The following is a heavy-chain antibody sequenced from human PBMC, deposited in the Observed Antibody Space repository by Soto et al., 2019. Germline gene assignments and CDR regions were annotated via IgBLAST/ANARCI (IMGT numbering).Heavy chain of an antibody. V-gene: IGHV4-34*01. CDR1: GGSFSGYY. Sequence: PSETLSLTCAVYGGSFSGYYWSWIRQPPGKGLEWIGEINHSGSTNYNPSLKSRVTISVDTSKNQFSLKLSSVTAADTAVYYCARGLQYYDFWSGPVDYWGQGTLVTVSS. CDR3: ARGLQYYDFWSGPVDY. J-gene: IGHJ4*02. D-gene: IGHD3-3*01. CDR2: INHSGST.